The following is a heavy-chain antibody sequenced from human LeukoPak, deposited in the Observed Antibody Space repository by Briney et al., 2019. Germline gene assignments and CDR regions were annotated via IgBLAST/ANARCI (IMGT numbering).Heavy chain of an antibody. CDR1: GDSISSYY. CDR3: ARVLNPWFGEFAFDY. CDR2: IYYSGST. V-gene: IGHV4-59*01. J-gene: IGHJ4*02. Sequence: SETPSLTCTVSGDSISSYYWSWIRQPPGKRLEWIGYIYYSGSTNYNPSLKSRLTISLDTSKNQFSLKLSSVTAADTAVYYCARVLNPWFGEFAFDYWGQGALVTVSS. D-gene: IGHD3-10*01.